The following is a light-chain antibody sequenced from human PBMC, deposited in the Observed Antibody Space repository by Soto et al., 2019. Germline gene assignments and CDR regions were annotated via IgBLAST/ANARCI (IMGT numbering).Light chain of an antibody. CDR3: CSYAGSPFYV. J-gene: IGLJ1*01. V-gene: IGLV2-23*01. CDR1: SSDVGSYNL. Sequence: QSVLTQPASVSLSPGQSITISCTGTSSDVGSYNLVSWYQQHPGKAPKLMIYEGSKRPSGVSNRFSGSKSGNTASLTISGLQAEDEADYYCCSYAGSPFYVFGTGTKVTVL. CDR2: EGS.